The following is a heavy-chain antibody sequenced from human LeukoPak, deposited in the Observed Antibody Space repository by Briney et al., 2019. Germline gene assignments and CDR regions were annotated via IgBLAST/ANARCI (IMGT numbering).Heavy chain of an antibody. CDR1: RFTLYSLA. CDR2: ISGSGGST. V-gene: IGHV3-23*01. J-gene: IGHJ4*02. Sequence: GGSLSLSCAPSRFTLYSLAMSWARQAPGKGLEWVSAISGSGGSTYYADSVKGRFTISRDNSKNTLYLQMNSLRAEDTAVYYCAKVMGRRFLEWYLLDYWGQGTLVTVSS. D-gene: IGHD3-3*01. CDR3: AKVMGRRFLEWYLLDY.